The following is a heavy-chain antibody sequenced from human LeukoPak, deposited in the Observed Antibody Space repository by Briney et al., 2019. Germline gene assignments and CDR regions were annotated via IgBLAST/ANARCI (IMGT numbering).Heavy chain of an antibody. Sequence: ASVKVSCKASGYTFIGYYMHWVRQAPGQELEWMGWISAYNGNTNYAQKLQGRVTMTTDTSTSTAYMELRSLRSDDTAVYYCARVLSITMVRGVRGPFDYWGQGTLVTVSS. D-gene: IGHD3-10*01. CDR2: ISAYNGNT. CDR3: ARVLSITMVRGVRGPFDY. CDR1: GYTFIGYY. V-gene: IGHV1-18*04. J-gene: IGHJ4*02.